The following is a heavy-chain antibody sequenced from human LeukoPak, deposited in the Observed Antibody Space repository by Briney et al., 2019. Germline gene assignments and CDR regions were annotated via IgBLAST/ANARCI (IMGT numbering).Heavy chain of an antibody. CDR3: AREVAAAGIPWFDP. J-gene: IGHJ5*02. V-gene: IGHV1-69*06. CDR1: GGTFISYA. CDR2: IIPIFGTA. D-gene: IGHD6-13*01. Sequence: ASVKVSCKASGGTFISYAISWVRQAPGQGLEGMGGIIPIFGTANYAQKFQGRVTITADKSTSTAYMELSSLRSEDTAVYYCAREVAAAGIPWFDPWGQGTLVTVSS.